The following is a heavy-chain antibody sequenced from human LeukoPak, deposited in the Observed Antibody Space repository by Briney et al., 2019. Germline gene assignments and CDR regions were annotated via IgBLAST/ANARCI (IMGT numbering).Heavy chain of an antibody. Sequence: GGSLRLSCAASGFTFCSYGMHWVREAPGKGMEWVAVISDDGRHNYYADSVKGRFTISRDNSKSTLYLQMNSLRDDDSAAYFCARVYLERLTAGYFDHWGQGTQVTVSP. CDR1: GFTFCSYG. CDR3: ARVYLERLTAGYFDH. V-gene: IGHV3-30*03. J-gene: IGHJ4*02. D-gene: IGHD2-8*01. CDR2: ISDDGRHN.